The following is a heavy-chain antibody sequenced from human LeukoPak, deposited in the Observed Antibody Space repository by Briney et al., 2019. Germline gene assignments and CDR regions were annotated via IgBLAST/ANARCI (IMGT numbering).Heavy chain of an antibody. CDR3: ARSGQYDSSGYYHFDY. CDR2: IYYSGST. V-gene: IGHV4-59*08. D-gene: IGHD3-22*01. CDR1: GGSISSYY. Sequence: SETLSLTCTVSGGSISSYYWSWIRQPPGKGLEWIGYIYYSGSTNYNPSLKSRVTISVDTSNNQFSLKLRSVTAADTAVYYCARSGQYDSSGYYHFDYWGQGTLVTVSS. J-gene: IGHJ4*02.